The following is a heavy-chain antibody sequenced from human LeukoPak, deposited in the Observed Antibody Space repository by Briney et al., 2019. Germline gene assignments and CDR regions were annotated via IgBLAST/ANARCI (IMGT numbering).Heavy chain of an antibody. J-gene: IGHJ5*02. CDR1: GFTFSSYS. CDR3: ARGADGVSSNSRGWFDP. D-gene: IGHD2-15*01. Sequence: NPGGSLRLSCAASGFTFSSYSMNWVRQAPGKGLEWVSSISTSSSYIYYADSVRGRFTISRDNAKNSLYLQMNSLRAKDTAVYSCARGADGVSSNSRGWFDPWGQGTLVTVSS. V-gene: IGHV3-21*01. CDR2: ISTSSSYI.